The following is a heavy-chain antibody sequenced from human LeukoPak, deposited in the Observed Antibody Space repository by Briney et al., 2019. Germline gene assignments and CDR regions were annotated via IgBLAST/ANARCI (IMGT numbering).Heavy chain of an antibody. Sequence: SETLSLTCIVSGYSISSAYFWGWIRQPPGKGLEWIGTMNPSGNTYFNPSLKSRVTISVGTSKNQFSLRLTSVTAADTAVYYCARERAARTFFDYWGQGTLVTVSS. CDR2: MNPSGNT. D-gene: IGHD6-6*01. J-gene: IGHJ4*02. V-gene: IGHV4-38-2*02. CDR1: GYSISSAYF. CDR3: ARERAARTFFDY.